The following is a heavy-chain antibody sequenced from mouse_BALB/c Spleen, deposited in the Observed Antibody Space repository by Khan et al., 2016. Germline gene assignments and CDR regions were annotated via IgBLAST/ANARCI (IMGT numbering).Heavy chain of an antibody. V-gene: IGHV3-2*02. J-gene: IGHJ4*01. CDR3: ARSPFYDGYSY. Sequence: VQLQEPGPGLVKPSQSLTLTCTVTGYSITSDYAWNWIRQFPGNKLVWMGYISHSGSTSYNPSLKSRFSITREKSKNQFVLQLNSVTTEDTATYYGARSPFYDGYSYCGQGTSVTVSS. CDR1: GYSITSDYA. CDR2: ISHSGST. D-gene: IGHD2-3*01.